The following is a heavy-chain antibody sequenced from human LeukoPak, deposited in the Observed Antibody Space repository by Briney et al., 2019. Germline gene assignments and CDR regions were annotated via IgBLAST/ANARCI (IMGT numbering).Heavy chain of an antibody. Sequence: GASVKVSCKGSGYTFSGTGWYPHGPRRATGQARECRGWIQPNNGDTAYAEKFEGRVAMTRDTSISTAYMELRRLRPDDTAVYFCARDGPAQMVDLDYWGQGTLVTVSS. J-gene: IGHJ4*02. CDR3: ARDGPAQMVDLDY. CDR1: GYTFSGTGWY. CDR2: IQPNNGDT. V-gene: IGHV1-2*02. D-gene: IGHD3-10*01.